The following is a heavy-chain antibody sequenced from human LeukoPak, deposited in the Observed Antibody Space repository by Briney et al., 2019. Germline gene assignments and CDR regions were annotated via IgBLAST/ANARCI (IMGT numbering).Heavy chain of an antibody. CDR3: ARGSPIAAAGPDAFDI. CDR2: IYYSGST. D-gene: IGHD6-13*01. CDR1: GGSISSYY. J-gene: IGHJ3*02. Sequence: SETLSLTCTVSGGSISSYYWSWIRQPPGKGLEWIGYIYYSGSTNYNPSLKSRVTISVDTSKNQFSLKLSSVTAADTAVYYCARGSPIAAAGPDAFDIWGQGTMVTVSS. V-gene: IGHV4-59*01.